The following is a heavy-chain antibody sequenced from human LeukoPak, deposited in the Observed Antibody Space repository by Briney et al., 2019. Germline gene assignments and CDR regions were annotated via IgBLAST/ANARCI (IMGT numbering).Heavy chain of an antibody. V-gene: IGHV3-48*04. Sequence: GGSLRLSCAASGFTFSSYSMNWVRQAPGKGLEWVSYISSSSSTIYYADSVKGRFTISRDNAKNSLYLQMNSLRAEDTAVYYCARDSGTPYWGQGTLVTVSS. CDR2: ISSSSSTI. CDR1: GFTFSSYS. CDR3: ARDSGTPY. J-gene: IGHJ4*02. D-gene: IGHD1-26*01.